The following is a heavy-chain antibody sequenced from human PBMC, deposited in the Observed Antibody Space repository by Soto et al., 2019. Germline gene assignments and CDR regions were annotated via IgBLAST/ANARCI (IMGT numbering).Heavy chain of an antibody. V-gene: IGHV1-3*01. CDR1: GYTFTSYA. Sequence: QVQLVQSGAEVKKPGASVKVSCKASGYTFTSYAMHWVRQAPGQRLEWMGWINAGNGNTKYSQKFQGRVTITRDTSASTAYMELSSLRSEDTAVYYCARDRGGGVRDRSNWFDPWGQGTLVTVSS. CDR3: ARDRGGGVRDRSNWFDP. D-gene: IGHD3-10*01. J-gene: IGHJ5*02. CDR2: INAGNGNT.